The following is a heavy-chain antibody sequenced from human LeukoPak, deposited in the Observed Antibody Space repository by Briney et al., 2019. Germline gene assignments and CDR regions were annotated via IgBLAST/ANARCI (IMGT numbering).Heavy chain of an antibody. V-gene: IGHV4-30-4*07. D-gene: IGHD2-15*01. CDR2: IYYSGST. CDR1: GGSISSGGYS. Sequence: PSETLSLTCAVSGGSISSGGYSWSWIRQPPGKGLEWIGYIYYSGSTYYNPSLKSRVTISVDTSKNQFSLKLSSVTAADTAVYYCARENIVVVVAATPESGRYWFDPWGQGTLVTVSS. J-gene: IGHJ5*02. CDR3: ARENIVVVVAATPESGRYWFDP.